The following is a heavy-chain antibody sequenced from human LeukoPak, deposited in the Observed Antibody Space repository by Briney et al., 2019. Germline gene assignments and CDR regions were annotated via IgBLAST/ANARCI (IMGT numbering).Heavy chain of an antibody. D-gene: IGHD3-22*01. CDR1: GFTFSSYV. Sequence: GRSLRLSCAASGFTFSSYVMQWVRQAPGKGLEWVAVISSDGSNKYYADSVKGRFTISRDNSKNTLYLQMNTLRAEDTAVYYCARETDSSGYYSLDDWGQGTLVTVSS. V-gene: IGHV3-30-3*01. CDR3: ARETDSSGYYSLDD. CDR2: ISSDGSNK. J-gene: IGHJ4*02.